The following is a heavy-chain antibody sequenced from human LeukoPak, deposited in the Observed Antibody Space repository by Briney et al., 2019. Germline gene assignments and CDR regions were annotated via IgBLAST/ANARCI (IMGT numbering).Heavy chain of an antibody. V-gene: IGHV4-59*01. Sequence: SETPSLTCTVSGGSISSYYWSWIRQPPGKGLEWIGYIYYSGSTNYNPSLKSRVTISVDTSKNQFSLKLSSVTAADTAVYYCARAGYGSGSYLIHYFDYWGQGTLVTVSS. CDR3: ARAGYGSGSYLIHYFDY. CDR2: IYYSGST. J-gene: IGHJ4*02. D-gene: IGHD3-10*01. CDR1: GGSISSYY.